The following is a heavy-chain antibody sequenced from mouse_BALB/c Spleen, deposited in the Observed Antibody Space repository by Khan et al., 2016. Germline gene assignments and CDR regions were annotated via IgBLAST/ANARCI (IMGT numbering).Heavy chain of an antibody. V-gene: IGHV2-6-7*01. CDR3: ARVWGDY. CDR1: GFSLTGYD. CDR2: IWGDGST. J-gene: IGHJ4*01. D-gene: IGHD1-1*02. Sequence: QMQLEESGPGLVAPSQSLSITCTVSGFSLTGYDVNWVRQPPGKGLEWLGMIWGDGSTDYNSGLKSRLSISKDNSKSQVFLKMNSLQTDDTARYYCARVWGDYWGQGTSVTVSS.